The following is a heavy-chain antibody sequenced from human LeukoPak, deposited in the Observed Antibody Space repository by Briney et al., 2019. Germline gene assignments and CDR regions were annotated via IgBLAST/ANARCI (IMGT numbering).Heavy chain of an antibody. J-gene: IGHJ4*02. CDR3: ARSYGGYVLDE. D-gene: IGHD5-12*01. V-gene: IGHV4-59*02. Sequence: SETLSLTCIVSGGSVSSLYWHWIRQSPEKGLEWIGYAYSTGGAKYNPSLKNRVTMSFDTPKNHFSLKLTSVTAVDTAVYFCARSYGGYVLDEWGQGTLVVVSS. CDR1: GGSVSSLY. CDR2: AYSTGGA.